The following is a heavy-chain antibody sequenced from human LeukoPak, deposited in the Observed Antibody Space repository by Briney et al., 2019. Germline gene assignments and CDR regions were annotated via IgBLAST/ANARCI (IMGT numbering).Heavy chain of an antibody. CDR2: IYYSGST. Sequence: SETLSLTCTVSGGSISSGDYCWSWIRQPPGKGLEWIGYIYYSGSTYYNPSLKSRVTISVDTSKNQFSLKLSSVTAADTAVYYCAQIDILTGYSYWGQGTLVTVSS. V-gene: IGHV4-30-4*01. CDR1: GGSISSGDYC. CDR3: AQIDILTGYSY. D-gene: IGHD3-9*01. J-gene: IGHJ4*02.